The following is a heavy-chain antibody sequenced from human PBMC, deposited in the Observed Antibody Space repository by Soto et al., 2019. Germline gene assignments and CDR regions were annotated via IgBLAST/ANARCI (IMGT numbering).Heavy chain of an antibody. CDR2: IYYSGST. D-gene: IGHD3-10*01. V-gene: IGHV4-59*08. J-gene: IGHJ4*02. CDR3: ARVNYYGSGSYELAH. CDR1: GGSISSYY. Sequence: SETLSLTCTVSGGSISSYYWSWIRQPPGKGLEWIGYIYYSGSTNYNPSLKSRVTISVDTSKNQFSLKLSSVTAADAAVYYCARVNYYGSGSYELAHWGQGTLVTVSS.